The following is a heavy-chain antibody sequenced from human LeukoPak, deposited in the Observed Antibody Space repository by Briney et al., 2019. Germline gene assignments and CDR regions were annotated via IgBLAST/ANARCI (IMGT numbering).Heavy chain of an antibody. CDR2: INPSGGST. D-gene: IGHD3-3*01. V-gene: IGHV1-46*01. CDR1: GYTFTSYY. CDR3: ARGASVRFLEWSVVY. Sequence: GASVKVSCKASGYTFTSYYMHWVRQAPGQGLEWMGIINPSGGSTSYAQKFQGRVTMTRDMSTSTVYMELSSLRSEDTAVYYCARGASVRFLEWSVVYWGQGTLVTVSS. J-gene: IGHJ4*02.